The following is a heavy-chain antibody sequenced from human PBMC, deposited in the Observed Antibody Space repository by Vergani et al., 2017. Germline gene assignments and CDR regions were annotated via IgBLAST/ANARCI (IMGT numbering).Heavy chain of an antibody. D-gene: IGHD2-15*01. J-gene: IGHJ6*02. V-gene: IGHV3-30*18. Sequence: QVQLVESGGGVVQPGRSLRLSCAASGFTFSSYGMHWVRQAPGKGLEWVAVISYDGSNNYYADSVKGRFTISRDNSKNTLYLQMNSLRAEDTAVYYCAKCSAGPKYCSGGSCYYYYGMDVWGQGTTVTVSS. CDR3: AKCSAGPKYCSGGSCYYYYGMDV. CDR2: ISYDGSNN. CDR1: GFTFSSYG.